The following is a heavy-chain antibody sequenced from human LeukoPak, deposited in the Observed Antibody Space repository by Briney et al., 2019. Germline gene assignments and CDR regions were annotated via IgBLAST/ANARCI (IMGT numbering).Heavy chain of an antibody. CDR2: IYTTGST. CDR3: ARGGKWEQLRPFDY. V-gene: IGHV4-61*02. J-gene: IGHJ4*02. D-gene: IGHD1-26*01. Sequence: KPSETLSLTCTVSGGSITTGSYYWIWIRQPAGKGLEWIGRIYTTGSTDYNPSLKSRVTISLNTSSDQFSLKLSSVTAADTAVYYCARGGKWEQLRPFDYWGQGTLVTVSS. CDR1: GGSITTGSYY.